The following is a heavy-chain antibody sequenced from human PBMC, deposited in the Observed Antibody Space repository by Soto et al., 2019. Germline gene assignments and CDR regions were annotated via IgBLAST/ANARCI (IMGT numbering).Heavy chain of an antibody. V-gene: IGHV3-9*01. CDR1: GFSFSISP. CDR2: ITWNSGYI. J-gene: IGHJ6*04. D-gene: IGHD3-22*01. CDR3: VKDLAPRSINYYHEMDV. Sequence: PGGSLRLSCAASGFSFSISPMHWVRQAPGKGPEWVSGITWNSGYITYADSVKGRFTISRDNANNSLFLQMDSLRPEDTALYYCVKDLAPRSINYYHEMDVCGKGTTATVSA.